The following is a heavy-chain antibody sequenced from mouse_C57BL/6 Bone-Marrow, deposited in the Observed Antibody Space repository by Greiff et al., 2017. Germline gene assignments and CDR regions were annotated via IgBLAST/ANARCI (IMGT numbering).Heavy chain of an antibody. J-gene: IGHJ2*01. CDR3: ARSQVVYFDY. Sequence: EVQVVESGGGLVQPGGSLSLSCAASGFTFTDYYMSWVRQPPGKAIEWLGFIRNKANGYTTEYSASVKGRFTISRDNSQSILYLQMNALRAEDSATYYCARSQVVYFDYWGQGTTRTVSS. V-gene: IGHV7-3*01. CDR2: IRNKANGYTT. D-gene: IGHD1-1*01. CDR1: GFTFTDYY.